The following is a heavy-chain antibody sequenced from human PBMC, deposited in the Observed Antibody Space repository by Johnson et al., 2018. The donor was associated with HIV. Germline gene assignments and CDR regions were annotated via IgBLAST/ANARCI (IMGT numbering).Heavy chain of an antibody. V-gene: IGHV3-64*01. J-gene: IGHJ3*02. CDR3: AKAGQLVAATSAFDI. Sequence: VQLVESGGGLVQPGGSLRLSCTASGFSFSSYDMHWVRQAPGKGLQYVSGISSNGSSTYYANSVKGRFTISRDNSKNSFYLQMNDLRVGDTAVYYCAKAGQLVAATSAFDIWGQGTMVTVSS. CDR2: ISSNGSST. CDR1: GFSFSSYD. D-gene: IGHD2-15*01.